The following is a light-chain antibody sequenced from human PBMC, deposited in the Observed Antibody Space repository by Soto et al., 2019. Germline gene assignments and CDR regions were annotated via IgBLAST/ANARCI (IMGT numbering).Light chain of an antibody. CDR1: SSDVGCYNY. CDR2: DVS. Sequence: QSALTQPASVSGSPGQSITISCTGTSSDVGCYNYVSWYQQHPGKAPKLMIYDVSNRPSGVSNRFSGSKSGNTASLTISGRQAEDEADYYCSSYTSSSTLYVCGTGTKLTVL. CDR3: SSYTSSSTLYV. J-gene: IGLJ1*01. V-gene: IGLV2-14*01.